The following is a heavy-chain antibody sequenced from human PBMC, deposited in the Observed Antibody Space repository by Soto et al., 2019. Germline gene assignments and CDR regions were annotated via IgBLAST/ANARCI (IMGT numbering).Heavy chain of an antibody. D-gene: IGHD2-2*01. J-gene: IGHJ4*02. V-gene: IGHV4-39*01. Sequence: QLQLKESGPGLVKPSETLSLTCTVSGGSISSSSYNWAWVRQPPGKGLVWIGSVYYSGTTYYNPSLKSRVTISEDTSKNQFSLKLSSVTAADTAVFYCARLIHCKTTSCYFDYWGQGTLVTVSS. CDR3: ARLIHCKTTSCYFDY. CDR2: VYYSGTT. CDR1: GGSISSSSYN.